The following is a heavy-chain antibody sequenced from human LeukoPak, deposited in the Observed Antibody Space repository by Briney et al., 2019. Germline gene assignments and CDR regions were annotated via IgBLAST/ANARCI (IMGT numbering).Heavy chain of an antibody. CDR3: AKTLWELLLFDY. Sequence: GESLRLSCSASGFTFSSYAMHWVRQAPGKGLEYVSAISSNGGSTYYADSVKGRFTISRDNSKNTLYLQMNSLRAEDTAVYYCAKTLWELLLFDYWGQGTLVTVSS. CDR1: GFTFSSYA. D-gene: IGHD1-26*01. J-gene: IGHJ4*02. V-gene: IGHV3-64*04. CDR2: ISSNGGST.